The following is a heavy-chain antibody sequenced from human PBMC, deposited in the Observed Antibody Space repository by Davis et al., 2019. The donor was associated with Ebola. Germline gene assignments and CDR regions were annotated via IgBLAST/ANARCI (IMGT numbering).Heavy chain of an antibody. D-gene: IGHD2-2*01. CDR2: ISYDGSNK. CDR3: AKDGLGYCSSTSCLKSFDY. J-gene: IGHJ4*02. V-gene: IGHV3-30*18. Sequence: GESLKISCAASGFTFSSYGMHWVRQAPGKGLEWVAVISYDGSNKYYADSVKGRFTISRDNSKNTLYLQMNSLRAEDTAVYYCAKDGLGYCSSTSCLKSFDYWGQGTLVTVSS. CDR1: GFTFSSYG.